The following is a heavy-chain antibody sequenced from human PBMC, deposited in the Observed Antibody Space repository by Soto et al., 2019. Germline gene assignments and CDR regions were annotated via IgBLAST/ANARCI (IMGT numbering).Heavy chain of an antibody. D-gene: IGHD3-10*01. V-gene: IGHV1-18*01. J-gene: IGHJ6*02. Sequence: ASVKVSCKASGYTFTSYGISWVRQAPGQGLEWMGWISAYNGNTNYAQKLQGRVTITADESTSTAYMELSSLRSEDTAVYYCARKAVSGDTYYYYYGMDVWGQGTTVTVSS. CDR2: ISAYNGNT. CDR3: ARKAVSGDTYYYYYGMDV. CDR1: GYTFTSYG.